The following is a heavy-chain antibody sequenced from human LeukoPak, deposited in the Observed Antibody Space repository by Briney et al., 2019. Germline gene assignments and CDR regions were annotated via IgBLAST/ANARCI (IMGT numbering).Heavy chain of an antibody. CDR3: ARDLGVAGALDY. CDR2: ISSNGGTT. CDR1: GFTFSKYT. V-gene: IGHV3-64*01. Sequence: GRSLRLSCAASGFTFSKYTIHWVRQAPGKGLEYVSAISSNGGTTYHANSVKGRFTISRDNSKNTLYLQMGGLRPEDMAVYYCARDLGVAGALDYWGQGTLVTVSS. J-gene: IGHJ4*01. D-gene: IGHD1-26*01.